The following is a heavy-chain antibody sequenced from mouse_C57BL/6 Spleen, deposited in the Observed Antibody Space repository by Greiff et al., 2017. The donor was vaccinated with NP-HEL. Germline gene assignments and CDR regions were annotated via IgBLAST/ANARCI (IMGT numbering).Heavy chain of an antibody. V-gene: IGHV1-52*01. CDR1: GYTFTSYW. CDR2: IDPSDSET. D-gene: IGHD1-1*02. CDR3: GKERYYGVDRGYAMDS. Sequence: QVQLQQPGAELVRPGSSVKLSCKASGYTFTSYWMHWVKQRPIQGLEWIGNIDPSDSETHYNQKFKDKATLTVDKSSSTAYMQLRSLASEDSAVSYCGKERYYGVDRGYAMDSWGQGTSLTVSS. J-gene: IGHJ4*01.